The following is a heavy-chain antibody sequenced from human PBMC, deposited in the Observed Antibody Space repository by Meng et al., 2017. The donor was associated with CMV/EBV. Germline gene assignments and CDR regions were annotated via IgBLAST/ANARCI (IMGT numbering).Heavy chain of an antibody. J-gene: IGHJ4*02. CDR3: ARDRDWAFDY. Sequence: GGSLRLSCAVSGFSFNIYSVNWVRQGSGKGLEWLSYISSGFSGRQYADSVKGRFTISTDSDKSLLFLEMNNLRAEDTAVYYCARDRDWAFDYWGQGTLVTVSS. V-gene: IGHV3-48*04. CDR1: GFSFNIYS. D-gene: IGHD3/OR15-3a*01. CDR2: ISSGFSGR.